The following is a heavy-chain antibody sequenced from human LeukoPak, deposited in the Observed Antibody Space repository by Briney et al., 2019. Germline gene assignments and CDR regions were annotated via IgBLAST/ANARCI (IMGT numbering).Heavy chain of an antibody. CDR2: IYHSGST. D-gene: IGHD1-26*01. J-gene: IGHJ4*02. Sequence: PSETLSLTCTVSGYSISGGYYWGWIRQPPGKGLEWIGSIYHSGSTYYNPSLKSRVTMSLDTSKNQFSLKLSSVTAADTAVYYCARDGLLSYWGQGTLVTVSS. CDR1: GYSISGGYY. CDR3: ARDGLLSY. V-gene: IGHV4-38-2*02.